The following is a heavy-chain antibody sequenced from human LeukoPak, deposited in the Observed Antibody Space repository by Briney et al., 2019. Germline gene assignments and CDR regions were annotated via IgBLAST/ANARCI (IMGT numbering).Heavy chain of an antibody. CDR1: GFTFSDYY. J-gene: IGHJ4*02. Sequence: PGGSLRLSCAASGFTFSDYYMSWIRQAPGKGLEWVSYISSSGSTIYYADSVKGRFTISRDNAKNSLYLQMNSLRAEDTAVYYCARDSAVVSHYDFWSGYQTLTYFDYWGQGTLVTVSS. D-gene: IGHD3-3*01. V-gene: IGHV3-11*01. CDR2: ISSSGSTI. CDR3: ARDSAVVSHYDFWSGYQTLTYFDY.